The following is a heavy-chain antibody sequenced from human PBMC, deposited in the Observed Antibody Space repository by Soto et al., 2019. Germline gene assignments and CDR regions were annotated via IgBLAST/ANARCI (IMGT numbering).Heavy chain of an antibody. D-gene: IGHD4-17*01. CDR1: GGSISSYY. CDR2: IYYSGST. J-gene: IGHJ6*02. CDR3: ARDPGWSGDCGDSYYYYGMDV. V-gene: IGHV4-59*01. Sequence: QVQLQESGPGLVKPSETLSLTCTVSGGSISSYYWSWIRQPPGKGLEWIGNIYYSGSTNYNPSLKRRVTISVDTSKNQFSLMLSSVTAADTAVYYCARDPGWSGDCGDSYYYYGMDVWGQGTTVTVSS.